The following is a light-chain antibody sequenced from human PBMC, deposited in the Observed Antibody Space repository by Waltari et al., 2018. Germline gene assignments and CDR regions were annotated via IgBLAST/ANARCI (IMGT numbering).Light chain of an antibody. J-gene: IGLJ3*02. V-gene: IGLV3-27*01. Sequence: SYELTQPSSVSVSPGQTARITCSGDVLARKYSRWFQQKPGQAPGLLIYKDTERPSGIPGPLAGARSGNTGTLTISGAQVGDEADYYCYSASDNNWVFGGGTQLTGL. CDR1: VLARKY. CDR2: KDT. CDR3: YSASDNNWV.